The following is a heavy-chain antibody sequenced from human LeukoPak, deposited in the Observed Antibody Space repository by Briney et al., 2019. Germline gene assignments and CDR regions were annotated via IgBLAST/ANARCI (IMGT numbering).Heavy chain of an antibody. CDR3: AKDKLMIVVANYPYYFDS. CDR1: GFTYRSYA. CDR2: ISRSGGLT. J-gene: IGHJ4*02. Sequence: GGSLRLSCAASGFTYRSYAMSWVRQAPWKGLEWVSAISRSGGLTYYADSVKGRFTVSRDSSKNTLYLQMNSLRAEDTAVYYSAKDKLMIVVANYPYYFDSWGQGTLVTVSS. V-gene: IGHV3-23*01. D-gene: IGHD3-22*01.